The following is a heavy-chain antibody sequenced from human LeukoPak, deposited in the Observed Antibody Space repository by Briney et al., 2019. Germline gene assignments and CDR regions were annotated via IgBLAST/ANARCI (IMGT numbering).Heavy chain of an antibody. V-gene: IGHV4-39*01. D-gene: IGHD3-10*01. CDR1: GDSISSGTHY. CDR2: IYSTGTT. Sequence: SETLSPTCTVSGDSISSGTHYWGWIRQPPGRGLEWLATIYSTGTTFYNSSLKSRGTISVDTSKNEFSLKLTSMTAADTAVYYCARQRGSGTWAFDCWGQGTLVTVSS. CDR3: ARQRGSGTWAFDC. J-gene: IGHJ4*02.